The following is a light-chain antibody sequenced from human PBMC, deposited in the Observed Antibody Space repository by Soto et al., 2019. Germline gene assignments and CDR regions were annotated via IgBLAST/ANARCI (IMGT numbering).Light chain of an antibody. Sequence: EIVMTQSPATLSVFPGERVTLSCRASQSVSSNLAWYQQRPGQAPRLLIHGASTRATGIPVRFSGSGSGTEFTLTISSLQSEDFAVYYCQQYNTGRPWTFGQGTKVDVK. CDR1: QSVSSN. J-gene: IGKJ1*01. CDR3: QQYNTGRPWT. CDR2: GAS. V-gene: IGKV3-15*01.